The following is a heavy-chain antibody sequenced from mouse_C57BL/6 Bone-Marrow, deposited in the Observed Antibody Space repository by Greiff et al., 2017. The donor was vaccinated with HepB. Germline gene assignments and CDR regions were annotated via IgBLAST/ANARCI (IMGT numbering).Heavy chain of an antibody. CDR3: ARKIYCGSSSYYFDY. J-gene: IGHJ2*01. D-gene: IGHD1-1*01. CDR1: GYTFTSYW. CDR2: INPSNGGT. V-gene: IGHV1-53*01. Sequence: QVQLQQPGTELVKPGASVKQSCKASGYTFTSYWMHWVKQRPGQGLEWIGNINPSNGGTNYNEKFKSKATLTVDKSSSTAYMQLSSLTSEDSAVYYCARKIYCGSSSYYFDYCGQGTTLTVSS.